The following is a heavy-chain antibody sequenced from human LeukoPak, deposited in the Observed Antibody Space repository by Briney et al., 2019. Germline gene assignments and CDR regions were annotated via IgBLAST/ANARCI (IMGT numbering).Heavy chain of an antibody. D-gene: IGHD4-17*01. CDR3: ARDHYGDLSAFDY. CDR1: GGSFSGYY. Sequence: SETLSLTCAVYGGSFSGYYWSWIRLPPGKGLEWIGGINHSGSTNYNPSLKSRVTISVDTSKNQFSLKLSSVTAADTAVYYCARDHYGDLSAFDYWGQGTLVTVSS. J-gene: IGHJ4*02. V-gene: IGHV4-34*01. CDR2: INHSGST.